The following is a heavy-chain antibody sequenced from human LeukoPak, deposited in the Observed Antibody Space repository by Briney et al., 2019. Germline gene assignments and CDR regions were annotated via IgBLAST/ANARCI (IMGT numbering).Heavy chain of an antibody. CDR2: IYYSGST. D-gene: IGHD5-24*01. CDR3: ARYDLDMATNN. CDR1: GGSISSGGYY. J-gene: IGHJ4*02. V-gene: IGHV4-31*03. Sequence: SQTLSLTCTVSGGSISSGGYYWSWIRQHPGKGLEWIGYIYYSGSTYYNPSLKSRVTISVDTSKNQFSLKVTSVTAADTAVYYCARYDLDMATNNWGQGTLVTVSS.